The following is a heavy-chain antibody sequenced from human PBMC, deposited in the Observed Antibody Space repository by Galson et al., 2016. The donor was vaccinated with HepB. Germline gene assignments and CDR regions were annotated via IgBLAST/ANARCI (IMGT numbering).Heavy chain of an antibody. J-gene: IGHJ4*02. CDR3: ARGRYSSGWYGD. V-gene: IGHV4-31*03. CDR1: GGSISSGGYY. Sequence: TLSLTCTVSGGSISSGGYYWSWIRQHPGKGLEWIGCIHYSGTTYYNPSLKSRVTISVDTSKKQFSLKLSSVTAADTAVYYCARGRYSSGWYGDWGQGTLVTVSP. D-gene: IGHD6-19*01. CDR2: IHYSGTT.